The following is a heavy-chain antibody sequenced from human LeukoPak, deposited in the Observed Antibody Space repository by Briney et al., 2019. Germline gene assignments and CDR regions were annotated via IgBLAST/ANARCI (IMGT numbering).Heavy chain of an antibody. CDR1: GGSISSYY. V-gene: IGHV4-59*01. D-gene: IGHD3-3*01. CDR3: ARGGSPIAIFGVDISWFDP. Sequence: SETLSLACTVSGGSISSYYWSWIRQPPGKGLEWIGYIYYSGSTNYNPSLKSRVTISVDTSKNQFSLKLSFVTAADTAVYYCARGGSPIAIFGVDISWFDPWGQGTLVTVSP. J-gene: IGHJ5*02. CDR2: IYYSGST.